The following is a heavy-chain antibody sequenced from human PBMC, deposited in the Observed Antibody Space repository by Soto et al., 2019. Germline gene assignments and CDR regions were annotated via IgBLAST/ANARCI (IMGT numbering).Heavy chain of an antibody. CDR1: GFTFSSYS. Sequence: EVQLVESGGGLVKPGGSLRLSCAASGFTFSSYSMNWVRQAPGKGLEWVSYISSSSSTIDYADAVKGRFTISRDNSKNSLYLPMNSLRAEDTAVYYCARMTPGYYYGMDVWGQGTPVTVSS. CDR2: ISSSSSTI. J-gene: IGHJ6*02. V-gene: IGHV3-48*01. CDR3: ARMTPGYYYGMDV.